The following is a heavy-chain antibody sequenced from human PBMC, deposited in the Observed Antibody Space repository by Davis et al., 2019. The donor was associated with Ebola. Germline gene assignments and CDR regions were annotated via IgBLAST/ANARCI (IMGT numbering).Heavy chain of an antibody. CDR2: INPNDGRT. Sequence: ASVKVSCKASGYTFTNYYMHWVRQAPGQGLEWMGMINPNDGRTIYAQKFQGRVTMTTDTSTTTVYMELRSLRSDDTALYYCARGPAGDVVVTVPFDHWGQGTLVTVSS. J-gene: IGHJ4*02. D-gene: IGHD2-21*02. CDR1: GYTFTNYY. V-gene: IGHV1-46*01. CDR3: ARGPAGDVVVTVPFDH.